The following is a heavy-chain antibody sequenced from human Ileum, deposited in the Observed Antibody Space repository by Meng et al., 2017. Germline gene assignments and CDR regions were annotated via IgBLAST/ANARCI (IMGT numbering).Heavy chain of an antibody. D-gene: IGHD6-19*01. J-gene: IGHJ4*02. CDR1: GYTFTSSD. V-gene: IGHV1-18*01. Sequence: VQLVQSGVEVKKPGGSVKVSCKASGYTFTSSDLSWVRQAPGQGLEWMGWISPYNGNTNYAQKVQGRLTVTTDTSTSTAYMELRSLRSADTAVYYCARGDSSNRGFDYWGQGTLVTVSS. CDR2: ISPYNGNT. CDR3: ARGDSSNRGFDY.